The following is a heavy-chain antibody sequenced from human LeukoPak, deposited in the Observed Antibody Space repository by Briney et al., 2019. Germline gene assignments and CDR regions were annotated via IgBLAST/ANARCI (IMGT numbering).Heavy chain of an antibody. V-gene: IGHV4-34*01. CDR3: ARSIPAASYYYYYMDV. CDR1: GGSFSGYY. J-gene: IGHJ6*03. Sequence: SETLTLTCAVYGGSFSGYYWSWIRQPPGKGLEWIGEINHSGSTNYNPSLKSRVTISVDTSKNQFSLKLSSVTAADTAVYYCARSIPAASYYYYYMDVWGKGTTSPSP. D-gene: IGHD2-2*01. CDR2: INHSGST.